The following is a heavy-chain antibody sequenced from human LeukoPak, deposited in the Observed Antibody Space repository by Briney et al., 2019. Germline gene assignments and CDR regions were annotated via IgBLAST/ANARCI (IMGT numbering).Heavy chain of an antibody. V-gene: IGHV3-7*03. CDR2: IKQDGSEK. CDR3: AGGVAVAGTGGDYFDY. J-gene: IGHJ4*02. Sequence: GGSLRLSCAASGFTFSNYWMSWVRQAPGKGLEWVANIKQDGSEKYYVDSVKGRFTVSRDNAKNSLYLQMNSLRAEDTAVYYCAGGVAVAGTGGDYFDYWGQGTLVTVSS. D-gene: IGHD6-19*01. CDR1: GFTFSNYW.